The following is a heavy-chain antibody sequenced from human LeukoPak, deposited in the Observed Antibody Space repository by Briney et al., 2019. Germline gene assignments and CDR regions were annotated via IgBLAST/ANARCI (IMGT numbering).Heavy chain of an antibody. J-gene: IGHJ4*02. CDR1: GFTLSSYA. CDR3: ARGRIPGYYFDY. Sequence: PGGSLRLSCAASGFTLSSYAMHWVRQAPGKGLEWVAIIWYDASKKYYADSVKGRFTISRDDPKNTLYLQMDSLRAEDTAVYYCARGRIPGYYFDYWGQGTLVTVSS. CDR2: IWYDASKK. D-gene: IGHD2-15*01. V-gene: IGHV3-33*01.